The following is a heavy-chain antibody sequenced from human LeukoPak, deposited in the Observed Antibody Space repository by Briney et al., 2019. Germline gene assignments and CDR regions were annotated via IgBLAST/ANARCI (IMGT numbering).Heavy chain of an antibody. V-gene: IGHV4-4*07. J-gene: IGHJ5*02. CDR3: ARDGTKGSYSEKGWFDP. Sequence: SETLSLTCTVSGGSISSYYWSWIRQPAGKGLEWIGRIYTSGSTNYNHSLKSRVTMSVDTSKNQFSLKLSSVTAADTAVYYCARDGTKGSYSEKGWFDPWGQGTLVTVSS. CDR1: GGSISSYY. D-gene: IGHD3-10*01. CDR2: IYTSGST.